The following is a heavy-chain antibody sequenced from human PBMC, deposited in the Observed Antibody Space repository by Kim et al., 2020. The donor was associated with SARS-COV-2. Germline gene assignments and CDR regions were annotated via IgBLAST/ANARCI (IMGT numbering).Heavy chain of an antibody. CDR3: ARDTDFTMDP. V-gene: IGHV1-18*01. Sequence: GHTRNAQKLQGRVTMSTDSSTSTAYLDLRSLKSDDTAMYYCARDTDFTMDPWGQGTLVTVAS. CDR2: GHT. D-gene: IGHD3-3*01. J-gene: IGHJ5*02.